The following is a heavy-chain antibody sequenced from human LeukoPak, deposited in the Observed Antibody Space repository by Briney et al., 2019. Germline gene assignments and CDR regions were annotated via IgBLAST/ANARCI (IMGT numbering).Heavy chain of an antibody. CDR2: ISSSGSTI. Sequence: GGSLRLSCAASGFTFSDYYMSWIRQAPGKGLEWVSYISSSGSTIYYADSVKGRFTISRDNSKNTLYLQMNSLRAEDTAVYFCAKDRVRRYYDSSGYYPTLDYWGQGTLVTVSS. D-gene: IGHD3-22*01. CDR1: GFTFSDYY. CDR3: AKDRVRRYYDSSGYYPTLDY. J-gene: IGHJ4*02. V-gene: IGHV3-11*01.